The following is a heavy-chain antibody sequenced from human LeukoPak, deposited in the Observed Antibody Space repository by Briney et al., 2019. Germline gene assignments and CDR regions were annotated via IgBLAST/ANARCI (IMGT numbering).Heavy chain of an antibody. Sequence: QPGGTLRLSCAASGFTFSSYGMNWVRQAPGKGLEWVSGISGRGGSTDYADSVKGRFTISRDNSKHTLYLQIDSLRAEDTAVYYCAKDWSYSGWSYYFDYWGQGTLVTVSS. D-gene: IGHD6-19*01. CDR3: AKDWSYSGWSYYFDY. V-gene: IGHV3-23*01. CDR2: ISGRGGST. J-gene: IGHJ4*02. CDR1: GFTFSSYG.